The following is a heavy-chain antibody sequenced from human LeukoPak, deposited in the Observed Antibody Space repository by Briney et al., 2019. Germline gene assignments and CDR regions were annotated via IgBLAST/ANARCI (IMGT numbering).Heavy chain of an antibody. CDR3: AKGRGDYGDAYVDY. V-gene: IGHV3-23*01. D-gene: IGHD4-17*01. CDR1: GFTFSSYA. Sequence: GGSLRLSCAASGFTFSSYAMSWVRQAPGKGLEWVSAISGSGGSTYYADSVKGRFTISRDNSKNTLYLQMNSLRAEDTAVYYYAKGRGDYGDAYVDYWGQGTLVTVSS. J-gene: IGHJ4*02. CDR2: ISGSGGST.